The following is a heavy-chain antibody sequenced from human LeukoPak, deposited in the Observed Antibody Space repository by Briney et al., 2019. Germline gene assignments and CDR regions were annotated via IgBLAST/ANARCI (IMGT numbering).Heavy chain of an antibody. Sequence: PSETLSLTCTVYGGSISSYFWSWIRQPPGKGLEWIGNIYNSGTTNYNPSLKSRVTMSLDTSKNHFSLRLDSVTAADTAVYFCARLYDWLDPWGQGTLVIVSS. CDR2: IYNSGTT. J-gene: IGHJ5*02. CDR3: ARLYDWLDP. V-gene: IGHV4-59*01. D-gene: IGHD5/OR15-5a*01. CDR1: GGSISSYF.